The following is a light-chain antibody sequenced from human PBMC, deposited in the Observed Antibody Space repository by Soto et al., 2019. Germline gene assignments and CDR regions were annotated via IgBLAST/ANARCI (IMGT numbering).Light chain of an antibody. V-gene: IGLV1-44*01. CDR3: AGWDASLNGPV. CDR1: SSNIGSNP. Sequence: QSVLTQPPSASGTPRQRVIISCSGSSSNIGSNPVNWYQQLPGTAPKVLIYSTHQRPSGVPDRFSGSKSGTSASLAISGLQSEDEGDYYCAGWDASLNGPVFGGGTTVTVL. CDR2: STH. J-gene: IGLJ2*01.